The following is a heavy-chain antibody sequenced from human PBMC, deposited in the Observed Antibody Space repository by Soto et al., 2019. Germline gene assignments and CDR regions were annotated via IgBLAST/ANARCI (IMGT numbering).Heavy chain of an antibody. D-gene: IGHD3-10*01. CDR3: ARDWGGSYSFY. CDR1: GFTFSSYG. CDR2: ISVYNNNT. J-gene: IGHJ4*02. Sequence: APVKVSCKASGFTFSSYGITWVRQAPGQGLEWMGWISVYNNNTNYAQKFQGRVTMTTDTSTSTAYMELRSLRSDDTAMYYCARDWGGSYSFYWGQGTLVTV. V-gene: IGHV1-18*01.